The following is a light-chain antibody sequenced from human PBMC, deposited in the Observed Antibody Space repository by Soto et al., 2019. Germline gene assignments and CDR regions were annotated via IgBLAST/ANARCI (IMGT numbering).Light chain of an antibody. Sequence: EIVMTQSPATLSVSPGERATLSRRASQSVSSKLAWYQQKPGQAPRLLIYGASSRATGIPDRFSGSGSGTDFTLTISRLEPEDFAVYYCRQYGSSPLTFGGGTKVDIK. CDR3: RQYGSSPLT. J-gene: IGKJ4*01. CDR2: GAS. V-gene: IGKV3-20*01. CDR1: QSVSSK.